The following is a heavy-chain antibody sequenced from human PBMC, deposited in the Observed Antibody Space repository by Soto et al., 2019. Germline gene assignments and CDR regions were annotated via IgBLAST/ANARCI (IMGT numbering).Heavy chain of an antibody. CDR2: ISYDGSNT. CDR1: GLSFSNYG. J-gene: IGHJ5*02. CDR3: AKVSGLVGGSCYLGWFDP. Sequence: QVQLLESGGGVVQPGRSLRLSCAASGLSFSNYGMHWVRQAPGKGLEWVAGISYDGSNTTFADSLKGRFIISRDNSKNTLFRQINVLSAEDTAVYYCAKVSGLVGGSCYLGWFDPWGQGTLVTVSS. V-gene: IGHV3-30*18. D-gene: IGHD2-15*01.